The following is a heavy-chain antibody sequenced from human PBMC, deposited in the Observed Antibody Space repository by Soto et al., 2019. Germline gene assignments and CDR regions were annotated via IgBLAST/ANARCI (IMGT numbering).Heavy chain of an antibody. CDR2: IYSGGST. CDR3: ARGTYYYDSSGYPRYYYYGMDV. Sequence: LRLSCAASGFTVSSNYMSWVRQAPGKGLEWVSVIYSGGSTYYADSVKGRFTISRDNSKNTLYLQMNSLRAEDTAVYYCARGTYYYDSSGYPRYYYYGMDVWGQGTTVTVSS. D-gene: IGHD3-22*01. J-gene: IGHJ6*02. V-gene: IGHV3-53*01. CDR1: GFTVSSNY.